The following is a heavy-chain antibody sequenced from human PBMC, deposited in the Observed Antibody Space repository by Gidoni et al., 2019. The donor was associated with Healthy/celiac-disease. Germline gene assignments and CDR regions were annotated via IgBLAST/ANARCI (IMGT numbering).Heavy chain of an antibody. D-gene: IGHD2-8*02. CDR1: GFTFSSYG. CDR2: RWYDGSNK. Sequence: QVQLVESGGGVVQPGRSLRLSCAASGFTFSSYGMHWVRQAPGKGLEWVAVRWYDGSNKYYADSVKGRFTISRDNSKNTLYLQMNSLRAEDTAVYYCARDPLLGYYGMDVWGQGTTVTVSS. CDR3: ARDPLLGYYGMDV. V-gene: IGHV3-33*01. J-gene: IGHJ6*02.